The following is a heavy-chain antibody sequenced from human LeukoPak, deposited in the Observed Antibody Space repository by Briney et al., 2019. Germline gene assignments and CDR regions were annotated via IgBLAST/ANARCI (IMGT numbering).Heavy chain of an antibody. D-gene: IGHD2-2*01. J-gene: IGHJ4*02. CDR1: GGSISSYY. CDR3: ARDYCSSTSCYYFDY. CDR2: IYYSGST. V-gene: IGHV4-59*01. Sequence: SETLSLTCTVSGGSISSYYWSWIRQPPGKGLEWIGYIYYSGSTNYNPSLKSRVTISVDTSKNQFPPKLSSVTAADTAVYYCARDYCSSTSCYYFDYWGQGTLVTVSS.